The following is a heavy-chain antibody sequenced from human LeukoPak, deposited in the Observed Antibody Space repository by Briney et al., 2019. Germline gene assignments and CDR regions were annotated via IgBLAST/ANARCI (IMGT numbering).Heavy chain of an antibody. CDR1: GYSFTSYL. CDR3: ARHESEYFQH. V-gene: IGHV5-10-1*01. CDR2: IDTSDSYP. J-gene: IGHJ1*01. Sequence: GESLKISCKGSGYSFTSYLLSWLRPIPEKEMEWKGRIDTSDSYPNNSQSLKGHVTSSAEKSISTAYLQWRSLKDAGTAMCYCARHESEYFQHWGQGTLVTVSS.